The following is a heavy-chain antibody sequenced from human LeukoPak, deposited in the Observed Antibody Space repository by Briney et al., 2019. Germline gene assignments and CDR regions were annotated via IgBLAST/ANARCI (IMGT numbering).Heavy chain of an antibody. J-gene: IGHJ4*02. CDR2: IKQDGSEK. D-gene: IGHD6-13*01. V-gene: IGHV3-7*01. Sequence: PGRSLRLSCAASGFTFDDYAMHWVRQAPGKGLEWVANIKQDGSEKYYVDSVKGRFTISRDNAKNSLYLQMNRLRAEDTAVYYCARGSSSWYEWGQGTLVTVSS. CDR3: ARGSSSWYE. CDR1: GFTFDDYA.